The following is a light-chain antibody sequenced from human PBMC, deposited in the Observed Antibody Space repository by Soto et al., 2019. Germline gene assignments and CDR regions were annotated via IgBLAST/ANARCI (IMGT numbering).Light chain of an antibody. J-gene: IGKJ3*01. V-gene: IGKV1-5*01. CDR3: QQYYSYPL. CDR1: QSVSGW. Sequence: DFQMTQSPSTLSASVVATVTVTCRASQSVSGWLAWYQQKPGEAPKLLIYDASALPRVVPSRFSGSGSGTKFTLTIASLQPDDFATYYCQQYYSYPLFGPGTKVDIK. CDR2: DAS.